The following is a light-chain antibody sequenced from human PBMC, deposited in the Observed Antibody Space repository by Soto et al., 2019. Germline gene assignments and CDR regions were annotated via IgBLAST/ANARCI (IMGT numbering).Light chain of an antibody. CDR1: QSISSY. CDR3: QQLNAYPIT. CDR2: AAS. J-gene: IGKJ5*01. Sequence: DIQMTQSPSSLSASVGDRVTITCRAGQSISSYLNWYQQKPGKAPKLLIYAASSLQSGVPSRFSGSGSGTDFTLTISSLQPEDFATYYCQQLNAYPITFGQGTRLEIK. V-gene: IGKV1-39*01.